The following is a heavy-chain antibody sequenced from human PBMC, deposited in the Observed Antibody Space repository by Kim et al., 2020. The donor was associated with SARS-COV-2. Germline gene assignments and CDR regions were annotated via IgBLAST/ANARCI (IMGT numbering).Heavy chain of an antibody. Sequence: SETLSLTSAVFGGSFSDNHLTWVRQSPGKGLEWIGEISHSGSPNYNSSLKSRITMSIDTSKNQFSLKLSSVTAADTATYYCSRGQRQDGTFDCWNGLFYYYFSMCVWGTGTTVTVSS. D-gene: IGHD1-1*01. CDR3: SRGQRQDGTFDCWNGLFYYYFSMCV. CDR1: GGSFSDNH. J-gene: IGHJ6*03. V-gene: IGHV4-34*10. CDR2: ISHSGSP.